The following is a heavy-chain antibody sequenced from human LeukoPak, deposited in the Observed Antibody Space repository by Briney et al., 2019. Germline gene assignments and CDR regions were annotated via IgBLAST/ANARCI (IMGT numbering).Heavy chain of an antibody. CDR1: GFTFSSYG. CDR3: ARDLGAVTRGY. V-gene: IGHV3-7*01. Sequence: GGSLRLSCAASGFTFSSYGMSWVRQAPGKGLEWVANIKQDGSEKYYVDSVKGRFTISRDNAKNSLYLQMNSLRAEDTAVYYCARDLGAVTRGYWGQGTLVTVSS. J-gene: IGHJ4*02. CDR2: IKQDGSEK. D-gene: IGHD4-17*01.